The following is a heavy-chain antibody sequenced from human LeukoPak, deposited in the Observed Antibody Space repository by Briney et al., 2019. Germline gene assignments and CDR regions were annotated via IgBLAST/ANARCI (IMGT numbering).Heavy chain of an antibody. CDR2: ISYDGSNK. V-gene: IGHV3-30*03. J-gene: IGHJ4*02. Sequence: GGSLRLSCAASGFTFSSYGMHWVRQAPGKGLEWVAVISYDGSNKYYADSVKGRFTISRDNSKNTLYLQMNSLRAEDTAVYYCARKPPNRWLQPDRGDYWGQGTLVTVSS. D-gene: IGHD5-24*01. CDR1: GFTFSSYG. CDR3: ARKPPNRWLQPDRGDY.